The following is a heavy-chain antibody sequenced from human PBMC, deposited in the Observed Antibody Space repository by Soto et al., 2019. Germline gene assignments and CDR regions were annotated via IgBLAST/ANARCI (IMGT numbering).Heavy chain of an antibody. CDR1: GFTFSSYG. J-gene: IGHJ3*02. V-gene: IGHV3-48*04. Sequence: GGSLRLSCAASGFTFSSYGMHCVRQAPGKGLEWVSYISGGGSSIYYADSVKGRFTISRDNAKNSLYLQMNSLRAEDTAVYYCARVKECSSTSCYARDAFDIWGQGTMVTVSS. D-gene: IGHD2-2*01. CDR3: ARVKECSSTSCYARDAFDI. CDR2: ISGGGSSI.